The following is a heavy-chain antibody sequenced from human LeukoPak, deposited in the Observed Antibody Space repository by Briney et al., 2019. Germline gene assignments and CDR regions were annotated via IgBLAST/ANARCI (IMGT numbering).Heavy chain of an antibody. Sequence: GGSLRLSCGASGFTFSSYWMSWVRQAPGKGLEWVANIKQDESEKYYVDSVKGRFTISKDNAKNSLFLQMNSLRAEDTAVYYCARDGPTGTSGRDAFDIWGQGTMVTVSS. CDR2: IKQDESEK. D-gene: IGHD1-1*01. J-gene: IGHJ3*02. CDR1: GFTFSSYW. CDR3: ARDGPTGTSGRDAFDI. V-gene: IGHV3-7*03.